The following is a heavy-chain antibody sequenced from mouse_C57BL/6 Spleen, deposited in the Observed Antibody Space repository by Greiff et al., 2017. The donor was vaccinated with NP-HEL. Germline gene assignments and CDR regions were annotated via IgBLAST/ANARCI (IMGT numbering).Heavy chain of an antibody. Sequence: EVKLEESGPGLVKPSQSLSLTCSVTGYSITSGYYWNWIRQFPGNKLEWMGYISYDGSNNYNPSLKNRISITRDTSKNQFFLKLNSVTTEDTATYYCAREHYGSPWFAYWGQGTLVTVSA. V-gene: IGHV3-6*01. CDR1: GYSITSGYY. J-gene: IGHJ3*01. D-gene: IGHD1-1*01. CDR3: AREHYGSPWFAY. CDR2: ISYDGSN.